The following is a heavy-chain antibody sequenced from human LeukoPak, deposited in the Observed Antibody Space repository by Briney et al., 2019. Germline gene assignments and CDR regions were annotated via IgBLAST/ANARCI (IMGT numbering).Heavy chain of an antibody. Sequence: GESLKISCKGSGYTFTSYWIGWVRQMPGKGLEWMGIIYRGDSETRYSPSFQGQVTISADKSISTAYMQWSSLKASDTAMYYCARARFCSGGSCYAENWGQGTPVTVSS. CDR2: IYRGDSET. J-gene: IGHJ4*02. D-gene: IGHD2-15*01. CDR3: ARARFCSGGSCYAEN. V-gene: IGHV5-51*01. CDR1: GYTFTSYW.